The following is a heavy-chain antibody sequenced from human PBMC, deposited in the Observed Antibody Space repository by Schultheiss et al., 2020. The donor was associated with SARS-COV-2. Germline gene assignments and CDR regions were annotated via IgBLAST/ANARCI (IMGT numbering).Heavy chain of an antibody. D-gene: IGHD4-11*01. CDR3: ARDLQI. CDR2: SSSNGGST. V-gene: IGHV3-64*01. CDR1: GFTFSSYA. J-gene: IGHJ3*02. Sequence: GGSLRLSCAASGFTFSSYAMHWVRQAPGKGLEYVSASSSNGGSTYYANSVKGRFTISRDNSKNTLYLQMNSLRAEDTAVYYCARDLQIWGQGTMVTVSS.